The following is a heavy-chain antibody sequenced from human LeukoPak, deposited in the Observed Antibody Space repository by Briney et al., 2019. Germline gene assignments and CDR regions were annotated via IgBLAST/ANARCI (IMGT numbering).Heavy chain of an antibody. V-gene: IGHV4-4*07. CDR3: ARGELRDGDYPFDY. D-gene: IGHD4-17*01. J-gene: IGHJ4*02. CDR2: IYTSGST. CDR1: GGSISSYY. Sequence: PETLSLTCTVSGGSISSYYWSWIRQPAGKGLEWIGRIYTSGSTNYNPSLKSRVTMSVDTSKNQFSLKLSSVTAADTAVYYCARGELRDGDYPFDYWGQGTLVTVSS.